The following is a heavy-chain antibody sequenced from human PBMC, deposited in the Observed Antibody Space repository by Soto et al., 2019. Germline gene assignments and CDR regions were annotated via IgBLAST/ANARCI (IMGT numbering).Heavy chain of an antibody. V-gene: IGHV3-21*01. J-gene: IGHJ4*02. Sequence: EVQLVESGGGLVKPGGSLRLSCAASGFTFSSYSMNWVRQAPGKGLEWVSSISSSSSYIYYADSVKCRFTISRDNAKNSLYLQMNGLRAEDTAVYYCARAEGYCSGGSCHFDYWGQGTLVTVSS. CDR3: ARAEGYCSGGSCHFDY. D-gene: IGHD2-15*01. CDR1: GFTFSSYS. CDR2: ISSSSSYI.